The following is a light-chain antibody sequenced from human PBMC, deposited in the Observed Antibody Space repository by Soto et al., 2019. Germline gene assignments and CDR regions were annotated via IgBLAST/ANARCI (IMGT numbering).Light chain of an antibody. CDR1: QGISYS. CDR3: QQRNNWPST. Sequence: EVVLTQSPATLSLSPEERVTLSCTASQGISYSLAWYQQKPGQAPRLLIYDVSNRAACIPARFSGSGSATDFTLTISNLEHEELAVDDCQQRNNWPSTFGQGTRLEMK. CDR2: DVS. J-gene: IGKJ5*01. V-gene: IGKV3-11*01.